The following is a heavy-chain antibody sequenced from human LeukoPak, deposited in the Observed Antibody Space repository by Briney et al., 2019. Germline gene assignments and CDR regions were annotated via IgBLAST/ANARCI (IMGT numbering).Heavy chain of an antibody. D-gene: IGHD3-10*01. CDR2: ISSSSSYI. Sequence: GGSLRLSCAASGFTFSSYSMNWVRQAPGKGLEWVSSISSSSSYIYYADSVKGRFTISRDNAKNTLYLQMNSLRAEDTAVYYCAKCGSGSAIEYDFDYWGQGTLVTVSS. V-gene: IGHV3-21*04. J-gene: IGHJ4*02. CDR3: AKCGSGSAIEYDFDY. CDR1: GFTFSSYS.